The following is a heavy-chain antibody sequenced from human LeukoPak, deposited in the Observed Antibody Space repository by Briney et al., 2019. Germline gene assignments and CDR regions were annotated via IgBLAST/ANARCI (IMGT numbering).Heavy chain of an antibody. Sequence: PGGSLRLSCAASGFTFSSYGMSWVRQAPGKGLEWVSAISGSGGSTYYADSVKGRFTISRDNSKNTLYLQMNSLRAEDTAVYYCARAGELERHPIFDYWGQGTLVTVSS. CDR2: ISGSGGST. J-gene: IGHJ4*02. V-gene: IGHV3-23*01. CDR1: GFTFSSYG. D-gene: IGHD1-1*01. CDR3: ARAGELERHPIFDY.